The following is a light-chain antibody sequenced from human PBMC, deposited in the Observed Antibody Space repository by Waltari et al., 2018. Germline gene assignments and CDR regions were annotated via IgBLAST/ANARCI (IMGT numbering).Light chain of an antibody. Sequence: DIVMTQSPDSLAVFLGERATINCKSSQSIFYRSNNKNYFAWYQQQTGQPPKLVIYRASTRESGVTDRFRGSGSGTDFTLTISSLQAEDVAVYFCQQYYSPPLTFGGGTKVEIK. CDR1: QSIFYRSNNKNY. V-gene: IGKV4-1*01. J-gene: IGKJ4*01. CDR3: QQYYSPPLT. CDR2: RAS.